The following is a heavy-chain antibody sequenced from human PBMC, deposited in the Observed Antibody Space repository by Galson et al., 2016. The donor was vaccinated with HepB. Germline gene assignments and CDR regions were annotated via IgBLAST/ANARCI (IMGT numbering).Heavy chain of an antibody. CDR1: GYTFTSYA. CDR2: INAGNGNT. CDR3: ARAPPHSVGSGYYYNY. J-gene: IGHJ4*02. V-gene: IGHV1-3*01. D-gene: IGHD3-22*01. Sequence: SVKVSCKASGYTFTSYALHWVRRAPGQRLEWMGWINAGNGNTQYSWKFQGRVTITRDTSASTAYMELSSLRSEDTAIYYCARAPPHSVGSGYYYNYWGQGTLVTVSS.